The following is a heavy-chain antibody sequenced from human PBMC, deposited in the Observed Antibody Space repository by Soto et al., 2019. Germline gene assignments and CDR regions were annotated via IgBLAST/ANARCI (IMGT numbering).Heavy chain of an antibody. V-gene: IGHV3-74*01. Sequence: GGSLRLSCAASGFTFSSYWMHWVRQAPGKGLVWVSRINSDGSSTSYADSVKGRFTISRDNAKNTLYLQMNSLRAEDTAVYYCASLDISSGYPGPWGQGTLVTVSS. CDR1: GFTFSSYW. CDR2: INSDGSST. D-gene: IGHD6-19*01. CDR3: ASLDISSGYPGP. J-gene: IGHJ5*02.